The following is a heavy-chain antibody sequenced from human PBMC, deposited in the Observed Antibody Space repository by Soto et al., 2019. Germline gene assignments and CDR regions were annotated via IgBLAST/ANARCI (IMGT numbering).Heavy chain of an antibody. Sequence: QVQLVESGGGVVQPGRSLRLSCAASGFTFSSYGMHWVRQAPGKGLEWVAVIWYDGSNKYYADSVKGRFTISRDNSKNTLYLQMNSLRAKDTAVYYCARDYWLGESYIDYWGQGTLVTVSS. CDR3: ARDYWLGESYIDY. CDR2: IWYDGSNK. J-gene: IGHJ4*02. V-gene: IGHV3-33*01. CDR1: GFTFSSYG. D-gene: IGHD1-26*01.